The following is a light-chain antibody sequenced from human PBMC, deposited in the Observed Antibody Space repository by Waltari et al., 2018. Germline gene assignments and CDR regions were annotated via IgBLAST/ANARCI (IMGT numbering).Light chain of an antibody. CDR1: TRDVGSYAL. Sequence: QSALTQPASVSGTPGQSITISCSGTTRDVGSYALAPWYQQPPGEAPKLLICEVFKRPPDTSSRFSGAKSGSTASLTISGLQPEDEADYYCCSYAGRGTYVFGSGTKVTVL. J-gene: IGLJ1*01. CDR3: CSYAGRGTYV. V-gene: IGLV2-23*02. CDR2: EVF.